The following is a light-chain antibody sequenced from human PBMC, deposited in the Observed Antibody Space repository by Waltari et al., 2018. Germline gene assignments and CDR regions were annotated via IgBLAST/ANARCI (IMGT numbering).Light chain of an antibody. CDR3: QQRSSWPRT. Sequence: SCRASQSVSYSVAWYQQKPGQTPRLLIYSASNRATGIPARFSGSGSGSDFTLTISSLEPEDFAVYYCQQRSSWPRTFGQWTKVEIK. J-gene: IGKJ1*01. CDR2: SAS. CDR1: QSVSYS. V-gene: IGKV3-11*01.